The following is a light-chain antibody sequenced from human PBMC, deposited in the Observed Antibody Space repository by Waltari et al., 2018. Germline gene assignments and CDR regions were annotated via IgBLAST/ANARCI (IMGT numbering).Light chain of an antibody. V-gene: IGLV2-14*03. CDR2: DVT. CDR1: SSYVGGYNF. Sequence: QSALTQPAPVSGSPGQTVTISCTGTSSYVGGYNFVSWYQQHPGKAPKLMIFDVTYRPSGISTRFSGSKSGNTASLTISGLQADDEADYYCMSYTSSHTIIFGGGTKLTVL. J-gene: IGLJ2*01. CDR3: MSYTSSHTII.